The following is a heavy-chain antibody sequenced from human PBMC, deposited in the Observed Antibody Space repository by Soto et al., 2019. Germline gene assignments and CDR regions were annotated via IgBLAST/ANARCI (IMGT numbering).Heavy chain of an antibody. J-gene: IGHJ4*02. CDR3: ARDGTLYDSSAYYYLY. Sequence: QVQLVQSGAEVKKPGSSVKVSCKASGGTFSRYTITWVRQAPGQGLEWMGGITPMFGTPNYAQKFQGRVTITAAESTSTAYMELSSLRSEDTAMYYCARDGTLYDSSAYYYLYWGQGTLVTVSS. V-gene: IGHV1-69*01. CDR1: GGTFSRYT. D-gene: IGHD3-22*01. CDR2: ITPMFGTP.